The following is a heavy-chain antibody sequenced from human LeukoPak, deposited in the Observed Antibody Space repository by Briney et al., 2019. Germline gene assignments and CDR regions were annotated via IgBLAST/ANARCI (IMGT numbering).Heavy chain of an antibody. CDR3: ARARVGTGGLFVY. J-gene: IGHJ4*02. CDR1: GFTLRSYA. D-gene: IGHD7-27*01. Sequence: GRSLRLSCAASGFTLRSYAVHWVRQARGKGVEWVAVISYDGSKKYYADSVKGRFTISRDNSKNTVYLQMNSLSAEDTAVYYCARARVGTGGLFVYWGQGPLVSVSS. CDR2: ISYDGSKK. V-gene: IGHV3-30-3*01.